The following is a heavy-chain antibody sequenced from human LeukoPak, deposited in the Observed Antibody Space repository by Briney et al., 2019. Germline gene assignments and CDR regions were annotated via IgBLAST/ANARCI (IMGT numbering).Heavy chain of an antibody. J-gene: IGHJ5*02. Sequence: SETLSLTCTVSGGSISSYYWSWLRQPAGKGLEWIGRIHTSGSTNYNPSLKSRVTMSVDTSKNQFSLKLSSVTAADTAVYYCARDINSSSKGNWFDPWGQGTLVTVSS. D-gene: IGHD6-13*01. CDR3: ARDINSSSKGNWFDP. V-gene: IGHV4-4*07. CDR1: GGSISSYY. CDR2: IHTSGST.